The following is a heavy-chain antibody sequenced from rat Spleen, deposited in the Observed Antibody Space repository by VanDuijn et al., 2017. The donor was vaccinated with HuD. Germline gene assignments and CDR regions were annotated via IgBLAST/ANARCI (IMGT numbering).Heavy chain of an antibody. J-gene: IGHJ2*01. Sequence: EVQLVESGGGLVQPGRSLKLSCAASGFTFSDHNMAWVRQAPRKGLEWVASISNSGATTYYPDSVKGRFTISRDNAKSTLYLQMDSLRSEDTATYYCAREAGVPFHYFDYWGRGVMVTVSS. CDR1: GFTFSDHN. D-gene: IGHD4-4*01. V-gene: IGHV5-7*01. CDR3: AREAGVPFHYFDY. CDR2: ISNSGATT.